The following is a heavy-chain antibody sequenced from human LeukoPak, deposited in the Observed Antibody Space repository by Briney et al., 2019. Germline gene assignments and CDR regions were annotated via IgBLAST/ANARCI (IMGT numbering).Heavy chain of an antibody. D-gene: IGHD6-13*01. CDR3: ASNRGYSSSWYWFNWFDP. V-gene: IGHV4-34*01. CDR2: INHSGSI. J-gene: IGHJ5*02. Sequence: SETLSLTCAVYGGSFSGYYWSWIRQPPGKGLEWIGEINHSGSINYNPSLKSRVTISVDTSKNQFSLKLSSVTAADTAVYYCASNRGYSSSWYWFNWFDPWGQGTLVTVSS. CDR1: GGSFSGYY.